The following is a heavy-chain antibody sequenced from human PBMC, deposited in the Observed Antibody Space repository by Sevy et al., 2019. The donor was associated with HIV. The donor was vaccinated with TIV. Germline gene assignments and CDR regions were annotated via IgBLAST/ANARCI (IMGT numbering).Heavy chain of an antibody. CDR1: GFTFSSYS. J-gene: IGHJ6*02. Sequence: GGSLRLSCGVSGFTFSSYSMNWVRQAPGKGLEWVSYISSTSYTIYYADSMKGRFTISRDNAKNSVHLQMNSLRAEDTAVYYCARAVGSGQLLSGMDVWGQGTTVTVSS. V-gene: IGHV3-48*01. D-gene: IGHD2-2*01. CDR3: ARAVGSGQLLSGMDV. CDR2: ISSTSYTI.